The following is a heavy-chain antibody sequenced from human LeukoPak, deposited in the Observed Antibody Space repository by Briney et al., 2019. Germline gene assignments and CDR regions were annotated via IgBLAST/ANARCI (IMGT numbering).Heavy chain of an antibody. D-gene: IGHD5-24*01. Sequence: PSETLSLTCTVSGDSISSGTYYWGWIRQPPGKGLEWIGNIYYNGGTYYSPSLKSRVTISVDPSKNQFSLKLSSVTAADTAVYYCARAGVRSRVPIELSRDFDYWGQGTLVTVSS. V-gene: IGHV4-39*07. CDR2: IYYNGGT. J-gene: IGHJ4*02. CDR1: GDSISSGTYY. CDR3: ARAGVRSRVPIELSRDFDY.